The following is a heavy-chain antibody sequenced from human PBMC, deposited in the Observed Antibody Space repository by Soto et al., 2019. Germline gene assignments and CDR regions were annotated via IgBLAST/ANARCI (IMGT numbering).Heavy chain of an antibody. D-gene: IGHD3-10*01. Sequence: ASETLSLTCAVYGGSFSGYYWSWIRQPPGKGLEWIGEINHSGSTNYNPSLKSRVTISVDTSKNQFSLKLSSVTAADTAVYYCARGGGHRYYYYYYGMDVWGQGTTVTVSS. CDR2: INHSGST. CDR1: GGSFSGYY. J-gene: IGHJ6*02. CDR3: ARGGGHRYYYYYYGMDV. V-gene: IGHV4-34*01.